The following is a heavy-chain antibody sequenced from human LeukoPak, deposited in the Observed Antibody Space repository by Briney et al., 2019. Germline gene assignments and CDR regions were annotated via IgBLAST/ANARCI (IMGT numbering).Heavy chain of an antibody. D-gene: IGHD3-3*02. CDR1: GYTFSDFY. Sequence: GAPVKVSCKAAGYTFSDFYIHWVRQAPGHGLEYVGWITPKSGDTYSPQRFQGRVTMTRDASISTAYMELSSLRSDDTAVYFCARVRLADERAWAYWGQGTLVTVSS. V-gene: IGHV1-2*02. CDR3: ARVRLADERAWAY. CDR2: ITPKSGDT. J-gene: IGHJ4*02.